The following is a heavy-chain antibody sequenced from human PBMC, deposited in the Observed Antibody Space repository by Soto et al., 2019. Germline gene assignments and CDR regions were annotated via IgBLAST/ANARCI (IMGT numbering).Heavy chain of an antibody. CDR2: ISVSGDRP. D-gene: IGHD3-10*01. CDR3: ARVAVSRTYYGADY. CDR1: GFAFSSDA. J-gene: IGHJ4*02. Sequence: EVQVLESGGGLVQPGGSLGLSCAASGFAFSSDAMYWGRQGPGPGLEWDSAISVSGDRPYHADSAKGRFTISRDNSKNSLSLPMNTLTAEDPAISFGARVAVSRTYYGADYWGQGRLVSVSS. V-gene: IGHV3-23*01.